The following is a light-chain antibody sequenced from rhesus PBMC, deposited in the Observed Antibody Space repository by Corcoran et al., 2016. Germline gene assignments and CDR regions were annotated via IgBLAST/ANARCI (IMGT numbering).Light chain of an antibody. J-gene: IGLJ1*01. Sequence: QAAPTQSPSVSGSPGQSVTISCIGTSSDIGGSNRVSWYQLHPGKAPKVLIYEAIKRPSGVSDRFSGSKSGNTASLTISGLQVEDEADYYCSSYATFNTFTFGSGTRLTVL. CDR3: SSYATFNTFT. CDR2: EAI. V-gene: IGLV2-13*03. CDR1: SSDIGGSNR.